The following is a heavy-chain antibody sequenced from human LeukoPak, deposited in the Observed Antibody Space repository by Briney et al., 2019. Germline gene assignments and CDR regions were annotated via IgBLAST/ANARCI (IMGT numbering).Heavy chain of an antibody. V-gene: IGHV4-30-2*01. J-gene: IGHJ4*02. CDR3: ASSGSYSDYFDY. CDR1: GGSISSGGYS. CDR2: IYHSGST. Sequence: PSQTLSLTCAVSGGSISSGGYSWSWIRQPPGKGLEWIGYIYHSGSTYYNPSLKSRVTISVDRSKNQFSLKLSSVTAADTAVYYCASSGSYSDYFDYWGQGTLVTVSS. D-gene: IGHD1-26*01.